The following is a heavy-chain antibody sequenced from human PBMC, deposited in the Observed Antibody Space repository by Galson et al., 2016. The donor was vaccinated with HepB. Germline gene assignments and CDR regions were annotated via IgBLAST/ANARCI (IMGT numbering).Heavy chain of an antibody. V-gene: IGHV4-39*01. CDR1: GGSVSNSRYY. CDR2: IYYNGNT. Sequence: SETLSLTCIVSGGSVSNSRYYWGWIRQPPGKGLDWIATIYYNGNTYYNPSLESRVTISVDASKNQFSLNLASVTAADTAVYYCASHTRYYNLPEVTGGYFFDNWGQGALVTVSS. CDR3: ASHTRYYNLPEVTGGYFFDN. J-gene: IGHJ4*02. D-gene: IGHD3-10*01.